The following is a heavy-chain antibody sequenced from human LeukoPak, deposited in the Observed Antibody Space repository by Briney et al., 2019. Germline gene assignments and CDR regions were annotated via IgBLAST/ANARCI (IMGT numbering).Heavy chain of an antibody. D-gene: IGHD6-13*01. V-gene: IGHV3-30-3*01. CDR3: SRSLFRQQVEPFDY. Sequence: GGSLRLSCAASGFTFSSYAMHWVRQAPGKGLEWVAVISYDGSNKYYADSVKGRFTISRDNSKNTLYLQMNSLRAEDTAVYYCSRSLFRQQVEPFDYWGQGTLVTVSS. CDR1: GFTFSSYA. CDR2: ISYDGSNK. J-gene: IGHJ4*02.